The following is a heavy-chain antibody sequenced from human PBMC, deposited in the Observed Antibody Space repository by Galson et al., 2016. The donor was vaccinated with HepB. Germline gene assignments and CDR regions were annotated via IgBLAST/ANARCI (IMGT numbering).Heavy chain of an antibody. V-gene: IGHV3-9*01. CDR2: INWNGADI. CDR3: VKGGGWGLRNFFDF. Sequence: SLRLSCAASRFTFDDYAIHWVRQSPGKGLEWVSGINWNGADIGYADSVKGRFTISRDNAKTSLYLQMKRLRTEDTALYYCVKGGGWGLRNFFDFWGRGTLVTVSS. CDR1: RFTFDDYA. J-gene: IGHJ4*01. D-gene: IGHD3-9*01.